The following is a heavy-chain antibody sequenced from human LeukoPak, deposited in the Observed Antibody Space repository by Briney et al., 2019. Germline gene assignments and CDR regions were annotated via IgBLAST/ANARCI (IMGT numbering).Heavy chain of an antibody. V-gene: IGHV3-74*01. CDR1: GFSFSTYW. CDR3: ARGQYGDYGYFQH. D-gene: IGHD4-17*01. J-gene: IGHJ1*01. Sequence: GGSLRLSCAASGFSFSTYWMHWVRQAPGKGLLWVSRIDSDGISTYYADSVKGRFTISRDNAKNALYLQMSSLRAEDTAVYYCARGQYGDYGYFQHWGQGTQVTVSS. CDR2: IDSDGIST.